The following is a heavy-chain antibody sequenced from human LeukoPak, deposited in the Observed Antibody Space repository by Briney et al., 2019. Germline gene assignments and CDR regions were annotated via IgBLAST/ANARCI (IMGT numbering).Heavy chain of an antibody. V-gene: IGHV3-9*01. CDR2: ITWNSGSM. Sequence: GGSLRLSCAASAFTFNNYAMHWVRQAPGKGLEWVSGITWNSGSMDYADSVKGRFTISRDNVKNSLYLQMNSLRAEDTALYYCAKSGSYSMPYYFDYWGQGTLVTVSS. CDR1: AFTFNNYA. J-gene: IGHJ4*02. D-gene: IGHD1-26*01. CDR3: AKSGSYSMPYYFDY.